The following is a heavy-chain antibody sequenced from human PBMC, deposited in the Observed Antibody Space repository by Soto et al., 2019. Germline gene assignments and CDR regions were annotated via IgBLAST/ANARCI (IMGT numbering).Heavy chain of an antibody. D-gene: IGHD2-15*01. Sequence: GGSLRLSCAASGFTFSSYSMNWVRQAPGKGLEWVSSISSSSSYIYYADSVKGRFTISRDNAKNSLYLQMNSLRAEDTAVYYCARAKGYCSGGSCYSHDSFDYWGQGTLVTVAS. V-gene: IGHV3-21*01. CDR1: GFTFSSYS. CDR2: ISSSSSYI. J-gene: IGHJ4*02. CDR3: ARAKGYCSGGSCYSHDSFDY.